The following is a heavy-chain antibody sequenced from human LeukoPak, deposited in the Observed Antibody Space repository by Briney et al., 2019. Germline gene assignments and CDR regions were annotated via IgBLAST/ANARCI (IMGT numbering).Heavy chain of an antibody. D-gene: IGHD6-13*01. CDR1: GYSITSAYY. Sequence: PSETLSLTCTVSGYSITSAYYWGWIRQPPGKGLEWIGSFFLKGSTYYNPSLKSRVTISVDTSKNQFSLTLSSVTAADTAVYYCAREGGSSSWYSEFDYWGQGTLVTVSS. CDR3: AREGGSSSWYSEFDY. V-gene: IGHV4-38-2*02. CDR2: FFLKGST. J-gene: IGHJ4*02.